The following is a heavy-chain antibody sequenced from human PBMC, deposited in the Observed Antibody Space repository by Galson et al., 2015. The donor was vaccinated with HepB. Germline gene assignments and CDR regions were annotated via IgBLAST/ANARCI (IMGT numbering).Heavy chain of an antibody. Sequence: LRLSCAVSGFNFSDFFTTWIRQAPGEGLEWISYISDSGAISYYADSVKGRFTVSRDNAKKSLFLQMSRLRAEDTAVYYCAKAAGWFDPLGQGTLVTVSS. J-gene: IGHJ5*02. V-gene: IGHV3-11*01. CDR3: AKAAGWFDP. CDR2: ISDSGAIS. CDR1: GFNFSDFF.